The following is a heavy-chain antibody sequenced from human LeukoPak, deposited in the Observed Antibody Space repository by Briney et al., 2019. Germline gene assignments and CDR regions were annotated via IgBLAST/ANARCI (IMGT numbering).Heavy chain of an antibody. CDR3: TTDLPFFGEWFDAFDI. CDR1: GFTFNNAW. Sequence: PGGSLRLSCAASGFTFNNAWMSWVRQAPGKGLEWVGRIKSKTDGGTTDYAAPVKGRFTISRDDSKNTLYLQMNSLKTEDTAVYYCTTDLPFFGEWFDAFDIWGQGTMVTVSS. J-gene: IGHJ3*02. D-gene: IGHD3-10*01. CDR2: IKSKTDGGTT. V-gene: IGHV3-15*01.